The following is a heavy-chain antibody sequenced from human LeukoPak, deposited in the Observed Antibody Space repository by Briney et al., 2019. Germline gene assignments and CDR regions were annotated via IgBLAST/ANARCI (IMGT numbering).Heavy chain of an antibody. V-gene: IGHV4-34*01. CDR3: ARALDSSGYYHYYYYMDV. J-gene: IGHJ6*03. CDR2: INHSGST. D-gene: IGHD3-22*01. Sequence: SETLSLTCAVYGGSFSGYYWSWIRQPPGKGLEWIGEINHSGSTNYNPSLKSRVTISVDTSKNQFSLKLSSVTAADTAVYYCARALDSSGYYHYYYYMDVWGKGTTVTVSS. CDR1: GGSFSGYY.